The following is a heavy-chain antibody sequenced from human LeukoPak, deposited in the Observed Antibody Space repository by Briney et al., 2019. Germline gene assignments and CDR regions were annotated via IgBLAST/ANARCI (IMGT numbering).Heavy chain of an antibody. CDR1: GYSFTTYW. CDR2: IYPGDSDT. CDR3: ARQAGSAYDYFDY. D-gene: IGHD1-1*01. Sequence: GESLKISCKGSGYSFTTYWIGWVRQMPGKGLEWMGIIYPGDSDTRYNPSFQGRVTFSVDTSINTAYLQWNSLKASDTAMFYCARQAGSAYDYFDYWGQGTLVPLSS. V-gene: IGHV5-51*01. J-gene: IGHJ4*02.